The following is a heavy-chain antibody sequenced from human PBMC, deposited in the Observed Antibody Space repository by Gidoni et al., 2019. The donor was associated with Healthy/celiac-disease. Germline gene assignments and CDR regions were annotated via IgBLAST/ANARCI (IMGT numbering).Heavy chain of an antibody. CDR2: ISGSCGST. CDR1: GFTFSSYA. V-gene: IGHV3-23*01. Sequence: EVQLLESGGGLVQPGGSLRLSCAASGFTFSSYAMSWVRQAPGKGLEWVSAISGSCGSTYYADSVKGHFTISRNNSKNTLYLQMNSLRAEDTAVYYCAKDRVSGSYYLPYYYGMDVWGQGTTVTVSS. J-gene: IGHJ6*02. CDR3: AKDRVSGSYYLPYYYGMDV. D-gene: IGHD3-10*01.